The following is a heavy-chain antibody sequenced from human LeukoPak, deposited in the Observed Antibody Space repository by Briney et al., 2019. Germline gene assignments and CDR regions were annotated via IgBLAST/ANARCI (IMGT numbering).Heavy chain of an antibody. CDR1: GGSISSYY. J-gene: IGHJ3*02. CDR3: ARDIYYYDSSGYQGAFDI. CDR2: IYYSGST. D-gene: IGHD3-22*01. Sequence: PSETLSLTCTVSGGSISSYYWSWIRQPPGKGLEWIGYIYYSGSTSYNPSLKSRVTISVDTSKNQFSLKLSSVTAADTAVYYCARDIYYYDSSGYQGAFDIWGQGTMVTVSS. V-gene: IGHV4-59*01.